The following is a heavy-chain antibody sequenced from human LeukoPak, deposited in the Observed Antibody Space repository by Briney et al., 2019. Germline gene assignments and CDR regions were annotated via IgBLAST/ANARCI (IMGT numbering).Heavy chain of an antibody. J-gene: IGHJ4*02. V-gene: IGHV4-31*03. CDR3: ARALYTYGGFDGFDY. CDR2: IYYSGTT. CDR1: GGSIISGGYY. D-gene: IGHD5-18*01. Sequence: KTSETLSLTCTVSGGSIISGGYYWSWIRQHPGKGLEWIGYIYYSGTTYYNPSLKSRPTISVDTSKNQFSLELRSVTAADTAVYYCARALYTYGGFDGFDYWGQGTLVTVFS.